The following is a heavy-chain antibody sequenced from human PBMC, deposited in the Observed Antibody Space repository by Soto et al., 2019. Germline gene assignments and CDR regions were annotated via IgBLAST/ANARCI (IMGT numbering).Heavy chain of an antibody. CDR1: GGTFSSYA. CDR2: IIPIFGTA. V-gene: IGHV1-69*01. Sequence: QVQRVQSGAEVKKPGSSVKVSCKASGGTFSSYAISWVRQAPGQGLEWMGGIIPIFGTANSAQKFEGRVTITADESTSTAYKALSSLRSEDTAVYYWARAPYSSSSVRGGSGPKCYFDYWGKGTLVTVSS. J-gene: IGHJ4*02. CDR3: ARAPYSSSSVRGGSGPKCYFDY. D-gene: IGHD6-6*01.